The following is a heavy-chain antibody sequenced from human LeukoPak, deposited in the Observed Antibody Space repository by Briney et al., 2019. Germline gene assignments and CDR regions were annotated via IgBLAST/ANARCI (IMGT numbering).Heavy chain of an antibody. CDR1: GFTFSSYG. V-gene: IGHV3-30*18. D-gene: IGHD2-15*01. J-gene: IGHJ5*02. Sequence: GGSLRLSCAASGFTFSSYGMHWVRQAPGKGLEWVAVISYDGSNKYYADSVKGRFTISRDNSKNTLYLQMNSLRAEDTAVYYCAKGGGRKRLNWFDPWGQGTLVTVYS. CDR2: ISYDGSNK. CDR3: AKGGGRKRLNWFDP.